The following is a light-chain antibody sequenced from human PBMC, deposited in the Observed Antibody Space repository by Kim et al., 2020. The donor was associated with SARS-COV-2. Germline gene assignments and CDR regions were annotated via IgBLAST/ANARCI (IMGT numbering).Light chain of an antibody. J-gene: IGLJ2*01. Sequence: QSALTQPASVSRSPGQSITIPCTGTSSDVSRYDYVCWYQHLPGKAPKLILYDVTRRPSGVSDRFSGSKSGNTASLTISGLKAGDEAAYYCSSFTTATTFVFGRGTQLTVL. CDR1: SSDVSRYDY. CDR3: SSFTTATTFV. CDR2: DVT. V-gene: IGLV2-14*03.